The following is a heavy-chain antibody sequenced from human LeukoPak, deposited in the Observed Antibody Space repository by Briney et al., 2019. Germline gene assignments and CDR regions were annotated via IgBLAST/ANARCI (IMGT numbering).Heavy chain of an antibody. V-gene: IGHV5-51*01. Sequence: GESLKFPGKRSGYRFIAYWFAGLRKMPGKGLEWIGIFYPGDSHTTYSPSFQDQLTLSADTSISSACLRRGSLKSSDTAMYYCARHFARGSYSMTLSPSALDSWGQGTLVTVSS. D-gene: IGHD5-18*01. J-gene: IGHJ4*02. CDR3: ARHFARGSYSMTLSPSALDS. CDR1: GYRFIAYW. CDR2: FYPGDSHT.